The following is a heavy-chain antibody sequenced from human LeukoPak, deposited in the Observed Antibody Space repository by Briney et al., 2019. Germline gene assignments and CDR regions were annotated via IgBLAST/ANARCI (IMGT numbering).Heavy chain of an antibody. J-gene: IGHJ5*02. D-gene: IGHD3-3*01. CDR3: ARDWSGYSFRFDP. V-gene: IGHV3-30-3*01. CDR1: NFAFSTYA. CDR2: ISYDGSNK. Sequence: QPGGSLRLSCAASNFAFSTYAMTWVRQAPGKGLEWVAVISYDGSNKYYADSVKGRFTISRDNSKNTLYLQMNSLRAEDTAVYYCARDWSGYSFRFDPWGQGTLVTVSS.